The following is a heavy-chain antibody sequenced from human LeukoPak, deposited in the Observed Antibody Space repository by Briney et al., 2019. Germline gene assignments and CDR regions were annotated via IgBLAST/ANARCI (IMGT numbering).Heavy chain of an antibody. CDR3: ARWMINYYRDV. CDR1: GGSISSYN. J-gene: IGHJ6*03. D-gene: IGHD3-16*01. Sequence: SETLSLTCTVSGGSISSYNWSWLRQPAGQGLEWIGRIYTSGSTNYNPSLKKRVTMSVDTSKNQFSLKLRSVTAADTAVDYCARWMINYYRDVWGKGTTVTVSS. V-gene: IGHV4-4*07. CDR2: IYTSGST.